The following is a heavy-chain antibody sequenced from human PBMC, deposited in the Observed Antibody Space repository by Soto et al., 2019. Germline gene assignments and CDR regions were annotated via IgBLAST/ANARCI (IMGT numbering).Heavy chain of an antibody. J-gene: IGHJ6*02. V-gene: IGHV4-31*03. CDR3: ARDIVVPAAADYYYYGMDV. CDR1: GGSIISGVYY. Sequence: PSEILSLTCTVSGGSIISGVYYLSLIRQHPGKGLEWIGYIYYSGSTYYNPSLKSRVTISVDTSKNQFSLKLSSVTAADTAVYYCARDIVVPAAADYYYYGMDVWGQGTTVTVSS. D-gene: IGHD2-2*01. CDR2: IYYSGST.